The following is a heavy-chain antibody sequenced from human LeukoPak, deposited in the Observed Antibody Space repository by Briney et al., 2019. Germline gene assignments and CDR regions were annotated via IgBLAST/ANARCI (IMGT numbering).Heavy chain of an antibody. CDR1: GFTFSSYS. CDR3: AKDSAPFRGTNYKHVMDV. Sequence: PGGSLRLSCAASGFTFSSYSMNWVRQTPGKGLEWVALTSFDGSNKYYGDSVKGRFTISRDNSKNALYLEMSSLRPEDTAIYYCAKDSAPFRGTNYKHVMDVWGQGTTVTVSS. J-gene: IGHJ6*02. D-gene: IGHD3-10*01. CDR2: TSFDGSNK. V-gene: IGHV3-30*18.